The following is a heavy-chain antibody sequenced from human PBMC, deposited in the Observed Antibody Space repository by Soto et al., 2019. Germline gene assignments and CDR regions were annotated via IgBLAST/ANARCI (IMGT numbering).Heavy chain of an antibody. J-gene: IGHJ4*02. CDR3: ARGIAVAGIMGVDY. D-gene: IGHD6-19*01. V-gene: IGHV1-8*01. CDR2: MNPNSGNT. Sequence: ASVKVSCKASGYTFTSYDINWVRQATGQGLEWMGWMNPNSGNTGYAQKFQGRVTMTRNTSISTAYMELSSLRSEDTAVYYCARGIAVAGIMGVDYWGQGTLVTVPQ. CDR1: GYTFTSYD.